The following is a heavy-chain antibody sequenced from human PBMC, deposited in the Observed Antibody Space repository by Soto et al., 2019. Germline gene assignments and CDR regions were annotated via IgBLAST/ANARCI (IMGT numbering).Heavy chain of an antibody. J-gene: IGHJ6*02. Sequence: QVQLVQSGAEVKKPGSSVKVSCKASGGTFSSYAISWVRQAPGQGLEWMGGIIPIFGTANYAQKFQGRVMIPADESTSTAYMELSSLRSEDTAVYYCASHGLRAARRDYYYYGMDVWGQGTTVTVSS. CDR1: GGTFSSYA. D-gene: IGHD6-6*01. CDR2: IIPIFGTA. CDR3: ASHGLRAARRDYYYYGMDV. V-gene: IGHV1-69*12.